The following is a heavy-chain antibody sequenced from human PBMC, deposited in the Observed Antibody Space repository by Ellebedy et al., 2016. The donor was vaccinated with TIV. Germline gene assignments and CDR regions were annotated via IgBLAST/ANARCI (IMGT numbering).Heavy chain of an antibody. CDR1: GFTFSSYG. CDR2: IWYDESNE. J-gene: IGHJ5*02. V-gene: IGHV3-33*01. Sequence: GESLKISCAASGFTFSSYGMHWVRQAPGKGLEWVAVIWYDESNEYYADSVKGRFTISRDNSKNTLYLQMNSLRAEDKAVYYCARDLELRGYTSAWIGDRWGQGTLVNVSS. CDR3: ARDLELRGYTSAWIGDR. D-gene: IGHD2-2*02.